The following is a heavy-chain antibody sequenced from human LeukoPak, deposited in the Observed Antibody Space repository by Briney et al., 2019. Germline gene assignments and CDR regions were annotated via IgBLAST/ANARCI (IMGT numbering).Heavy chain of an antibody. CDR1: GYTFTTYN. Sequence: ASVKVSCKASGYTFTTYNINWVRQAPGQGLEWMGWISGYNGNTNYAQKLQGRVTMTTDTSTSTAYMELRSLKSDDTAVYYCGSLKNYYDSSGYLVTDAFDIWGQGTMVTVSS. D-gene: IGHD3-22*01. J-gene: IGHJ3*02. V-gene: IGHV1-18*01. CDR3: GSLKNYYDSSGYLVTDAFDI. CDR2: ISGYNGNT.